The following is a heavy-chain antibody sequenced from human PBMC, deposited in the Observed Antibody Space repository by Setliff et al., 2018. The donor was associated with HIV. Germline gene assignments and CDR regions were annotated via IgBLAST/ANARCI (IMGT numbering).Heavy chain of an antibody. D-gene: IGHD4-17*01. V-gene: IGHV3-48*01. Sequence: GGSLRLSCAASGFTFSSYSMNWVRQAPGRGLAWVSYISSGSTTIYYGDSVKGRFTISRDNAKNSLYLQMNSLRAEDTAVYYCASGREQGLRHAFDIWGQGAMVTGS. CDR1: GFTFSSYS. CDR2: ISSGSTTI. J-gene: IGHJ3*02. CDR3: ASGREQGLRHAFDI.